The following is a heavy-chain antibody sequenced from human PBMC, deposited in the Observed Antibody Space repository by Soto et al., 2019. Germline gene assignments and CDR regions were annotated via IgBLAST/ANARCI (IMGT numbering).Heavy chain of an antibody. CDR3: ARDPEYCGGDCYSFYYYYYGMDV. CDR2: INPNSGGT. CDR1: GYTFTGYY. J-gene: IGHJ6*02. Sequence: ASVKVSCKASGYTFTGYYMHWVRQAPGQGLELMGWINPNSGGTNYAQKFQGRVTMTRDTSISTAYMELSRLRSDDTAVYYCARDPEYCGGDCYSFYYYYYGMDVWGQGTTVTVYS. V-gene: IGHV1-2*02. D-gene: IGHD2-21*02.